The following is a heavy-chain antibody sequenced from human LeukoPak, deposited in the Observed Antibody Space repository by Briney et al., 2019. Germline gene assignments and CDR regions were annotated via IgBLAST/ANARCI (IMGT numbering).Heavy chain of an antibody. D-gene: IGHD3-3*01. Sequence: GRSLRLSCAASGFTFDDYAMHWVPQAPGKGLEWVSGISWNSGSIGYADSVKGRFTISRDNAKNSLYLQMNSLRAEDTALYYCAKAINFGVVIMYFDYWGQGTLVTVSS. J-gene: IGHJ4*02. CDR1: GFTFDDYA. CDR2: ISWNSGSI. CDR3: AKAINFGVVIMYFDY. V-gene: IGHV3-9*01.